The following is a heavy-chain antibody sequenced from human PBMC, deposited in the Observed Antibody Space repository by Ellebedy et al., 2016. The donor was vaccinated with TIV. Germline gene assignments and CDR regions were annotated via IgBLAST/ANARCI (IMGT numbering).Heavy chain of an antibody. J-gene: IGHJ4*02. V-gene: IGHV3-30*03. CDR2: VSYAGNNK. Sequence: PGGSLRLSCAASGFTFSAYGMHWVRQAPGKGLEWVAVVSYAGNNKYYADSVKGRFTISRDNAKNSLYLQMNSLRAEDTAVYYCARYVAGIDYWGQGTLVAVSS. CDR1: GFTFSAYG. D-gene: IGHD6-19*01. CDR3: ARYVAGIDY.